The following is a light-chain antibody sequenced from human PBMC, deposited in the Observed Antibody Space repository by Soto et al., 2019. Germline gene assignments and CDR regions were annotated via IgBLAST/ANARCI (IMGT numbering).Light chain of an antibody. Sequence: QSVLTKPASVYGSPGQSIAISCTGTSRDVGGYNYVSWYQQHPGKAPKLLIYDVSARPSGVSNRVSGSKSDNTASLTITGLQAEDEADYYCSSYTSSNTVVFGGGTKLTVL. J-gene: IGLJ2*01. CDR3: SSYTSSNTVV. CDR2: DVS. V-gene: IGLV2-14*01. CDR1: SRDVGGYNY.